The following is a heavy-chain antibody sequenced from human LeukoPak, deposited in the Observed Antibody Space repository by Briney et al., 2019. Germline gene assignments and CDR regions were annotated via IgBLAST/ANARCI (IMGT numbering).Heavy chain of an antibody. D-gene: IGHD3-10*01. Sequence: GGSLRLSCAASGFTLSSFGMSWVREAPGTGLEWVSAMSGSGDSTYYADSVKGRFTISRDNSKNTLYLQMNSLRAKDTAIYYCAKSFPYYYGSGSYYINPFDSWGQGTLVTVSS. CDR1: GFTLSSFG. J-gene: IGHJ4*02. CDR2: MSGSGDST. V-gene: IGHV3-23*01. CDR3: AKSFPYYYGSGSYYINPFDS.